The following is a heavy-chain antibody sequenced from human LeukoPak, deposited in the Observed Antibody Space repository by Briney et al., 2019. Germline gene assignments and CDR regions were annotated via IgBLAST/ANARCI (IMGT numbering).Heavy chain of an antibody. CDR2: INPNSGGT. CDR3: AGVKGYGDYSLYYFDY. J-gene: IGHJ4*02. V-gene: IGHV1-2*02. D-gene: IGHD4-17*01. CDR1: GYTFTGYY. Sequence: GASVKVSCKASGYTFTGYYMHWVRQAPGQGLEWMGWINPNSGGTNYAQKFQGRVTMTRDTSISTAYMELSRLRSDDTAVYYCAGVKGYGDYSLYYFDYWGQGTLVTVSS.